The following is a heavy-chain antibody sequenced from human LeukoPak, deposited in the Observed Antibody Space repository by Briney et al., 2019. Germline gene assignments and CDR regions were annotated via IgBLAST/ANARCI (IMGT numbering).Heavy chain of an antibody. D-gene: IGHD3-22*01. CDR2: ISSSSTYI. V-gene: IGHV3-21*01. J-gene: IGHJ3*02. Sequence: GGSLRLSCAASGFTFSSYSMNWVRQAPGKGLEWVSSISSSSTYIYYADSVKGRFTISRDNAKNSLYLQMNSLRAEDTAVNYCARPRAYDSSGYYQDAFAIWGQGTMVTVSS. CDR1: GFTFSSYS. CDR3: ARPRAYDSSGYYQDAFAI.